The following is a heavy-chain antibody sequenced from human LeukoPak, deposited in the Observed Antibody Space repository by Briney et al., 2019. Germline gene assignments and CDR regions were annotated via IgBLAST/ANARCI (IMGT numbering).Heavy chain of an antibody. Sequence: KPGGSLRLSCAASGFTFSSYSMNWVRHAPGKGLEWVSSISSSSSYIYYADSVKGRFTISRDNAKNSLYLQMNSLRAGATTGSYCRSSYCCRTSCEDHWGQGTLVTVSS. V-gene: IGHV3-21*01. CDR2: ISSSSSYI. CDR3: RSSYCCRTSCEDH. CDR1: GFTFSSYS. D-gene: IGHD2-2*01. J-gene: IGHJ1*01.